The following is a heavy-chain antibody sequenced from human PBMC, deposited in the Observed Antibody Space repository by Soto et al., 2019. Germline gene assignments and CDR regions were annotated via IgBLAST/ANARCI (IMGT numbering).Heavy chain of an antibody. Sequence: SVKVSCKASGGTFSSYAISWVRQAPGQGLEWMGGIIPIFGTANYAQKFQGRVTITADESTSTAYMELSSLRSEDTAVYYCARDQGTGTTSYYYYGMDVWGQGTTVTVSS. V-gene: IGHV1-69*13. CDR1: GGTFSSYA. D-gene: IGHD1-7*01. CDR3: ARDQGTGTTSYYYYGMDV. J-gene: IGHJ6*02. CDR2: IIPIFGTA.